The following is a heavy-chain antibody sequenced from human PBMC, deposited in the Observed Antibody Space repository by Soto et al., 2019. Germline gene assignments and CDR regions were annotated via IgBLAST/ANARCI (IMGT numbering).Heavy chain of an antibody. D-gene: IGHD3-9*01. V-gene: IGHV4-39*01. Sequence: PSETLSLTCTVSGGSISSSSYYWGWIRQPPGKGLEWIGSIYYSGSTYYNPSLKSRVTISVDTSKNQFSLKLSSVTAADTAVYYCARHDDALRYFDWLSHGNWFDPWGQGTLVT. CDR2: IYYSGST. CDR1: GGSISSSSYY. J-gene: IGHJ5*02. CDR3: ARHDDALRYFDWLSHGNWFDP.